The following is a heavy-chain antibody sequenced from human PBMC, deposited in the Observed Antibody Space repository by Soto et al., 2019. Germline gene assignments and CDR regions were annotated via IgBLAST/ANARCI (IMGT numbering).Heavy chain of an antibody. J-gene: IGHJ5*02. V-gene: IGHV4-34*01. CDR2: INHSGRT. D-gene: IGHD3-10*01. Sequence: QVQLQQWGAGLLKPSETLSLTCAVSGGSFSGYYWSWIRQPPGKGLEWIGEINHSGRTNYNPSLKCRVTISVDTSKNQFSLQLSFVTAADTAVYYCARPPPRNMVRGVSNCFYHWGQGTLVIVSS. CDR1: GGSFSGYY. CDR3: ARPPPRNMVRGVSNCFYH.